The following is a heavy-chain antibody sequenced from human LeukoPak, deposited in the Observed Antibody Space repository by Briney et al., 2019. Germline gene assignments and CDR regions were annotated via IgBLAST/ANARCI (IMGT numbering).Heavy chain of an antibody. CDR3: ARDSEYSSSFAFDI. D-gene: IGHD6-13*01. J-gene: IGHJ3*02. CDR1: GFTFSSHW. Sequence: PGGSLRLSCAASGFTFSSHWMTWVRQAPGKGLEWVANINQDGSERYYVDSVKGRFTISRDNAKNSLHLQMNSLRAEDTAVYYCARDSEYSSSFAFDIWGQGTMVTVPS. V-gene: IGHV3-7*01. CDR2: INQDGSER.